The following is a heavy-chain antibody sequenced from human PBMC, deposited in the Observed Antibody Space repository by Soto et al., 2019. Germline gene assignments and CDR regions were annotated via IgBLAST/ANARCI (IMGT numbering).Heavy chain of an antibody. CDR1: GFTFDDYA. Sequence: EVQLVESGGGLVQPGRSLRLSCAASGFTFDDYAMHWVRQAPGKGLEWVSGISWNSGSIGYADSVKGRFTISRDNAKNSLYLQMNSLRAEDTALYYCAKDTSDFAVAGTVDYWGQGTLVTVSS. J-gene: IGHJ4*02. D-gene: IGHD6-19*01. CDR3: AKDTSDFAVAGTVDY. CDR2: ISWNSGSI. V-gene: IGHV3-9*01.